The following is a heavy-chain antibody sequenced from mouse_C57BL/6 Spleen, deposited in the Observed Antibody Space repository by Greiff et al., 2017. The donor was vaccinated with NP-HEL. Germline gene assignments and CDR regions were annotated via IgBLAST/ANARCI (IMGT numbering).Heavy chain of an antibody. CDR3: ASPSYYGSSYRWYFDV. Sequence: EVKLVESGPGLVKPSQSLSLTCSVTGYSITSGYYWNWIRQFPGNKLEWMGYISYDGSNNYNPSLKNRISITRDTSKNQFFLKLNSVTTEDTATYYCASPSYYGSSYRWYFDVWGTGTTVTVSS. CDR2: ISYDGSN. D-gene: IGHD1-1*01. CDR1: GYSITSGYY. J-gene: IGHJ1*03. V-gene: IGHV3-6*01.